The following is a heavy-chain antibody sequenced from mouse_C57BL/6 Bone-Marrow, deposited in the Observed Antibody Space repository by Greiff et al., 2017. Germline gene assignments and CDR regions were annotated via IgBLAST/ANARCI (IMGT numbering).Heavy chain of an antibody. J-gene: IGHJ2*01. CDR2: INPNNGGT. CDR1: GYTFTDYY. V-gene: IGHV1-26*01. Sequence: EVQLQQSGPELVKPGASVKISCKASGYTFTDYYMNWVKQSHGKSLEWIGDINPNNGGTSYNQKFKGKATLTVDKSSSTASMELRSLTSEDSAVYYCARRAYWGQGTPLTVSS. D-gene: IGHD3-3*01. CDR3: ARRAY.